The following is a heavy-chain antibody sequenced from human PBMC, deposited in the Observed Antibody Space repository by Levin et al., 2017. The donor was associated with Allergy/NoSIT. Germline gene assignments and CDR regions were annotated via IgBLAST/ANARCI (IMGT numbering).Heavy chain of an antibody. V-gene: IGHV4-61*01. CDR3: ARARDYYGSGSEYHFDY. D-gene: IGHD3-10*01. Sequence: SETLSLTCTVSGASVSSGSYYWSWIRQSPGKGLEWIAYLYYSGTANYNPSLKSRVSMSVDTSKNQFSLKLSSVTAADTAVYYCARARDYYGSGSEYHFDYWGQGTLVTVSS. CDR2: LYYSGTA. J-gene: IGHJ4*02. CDR1: GASVSSGSYY.